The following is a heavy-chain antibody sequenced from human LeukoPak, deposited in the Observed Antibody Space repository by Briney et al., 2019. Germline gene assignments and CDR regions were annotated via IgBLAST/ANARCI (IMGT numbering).Heavy chain of an antibody. Sequence: GGSLRLSCTVSGFTFCDYAINWVRQAPGKGLEWVGFIRSKAFGETAEYAASVKGRFTISRDDSKSIAYLQMNSLKTEDTAVYYCTRDRGSSTLGDYWGQGTLVTVSS. V-gene: IGHV3-49*04. CDR2: IRSKAFGETA. CDR3: TRDRGSSTLGDY. D-gene: IGHD7-27*01. CDR1: GFTFCDYA. J-gene: IGHJ4*02.